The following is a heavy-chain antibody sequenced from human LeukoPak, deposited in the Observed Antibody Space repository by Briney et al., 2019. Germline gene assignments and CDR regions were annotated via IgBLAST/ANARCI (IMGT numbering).Heavy chain of an antibody. CDR1: GFTFSSYW. CDR2: INSDGSST. CDR3: AKDRSYYGSSGYIYYFDY. Sequence: GGSLRLSCAASGFTFSSYWVHWVRQAPGKGLVWVSRINSDGSSTSYADSVKGRFTISRDNSKNTLYLQMNSLRAEDTAVYYCAKDRSYYGSSGYIYYFDYWGQGTLVTVSS. V-gene: IGHV3-74*01. D-gene: IGHD3-22*01. J-gene: IGHJ4*02.